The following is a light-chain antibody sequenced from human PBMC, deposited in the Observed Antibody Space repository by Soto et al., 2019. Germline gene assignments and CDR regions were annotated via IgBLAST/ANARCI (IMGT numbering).Light chain of an antibody. CDR2: DAS. V-gene: IGKV1-5*01. CDR1: QSISSW. J-gene: IGKJ2*01. Sequence: DIQMTQSPSTLSASVGDRVTITCRASQSISSWLAWYQQKPGKAPKLLIYDASSLESAVPSRFSGSGSGTEFTLTISSLQPDDFATYYCQQYNSYLRTFGQGTKLEIK. CDR3: QQYNSYLRT.